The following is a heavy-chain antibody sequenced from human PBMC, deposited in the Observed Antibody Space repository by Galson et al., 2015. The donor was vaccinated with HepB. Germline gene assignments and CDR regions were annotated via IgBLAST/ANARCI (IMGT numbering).Heavy chain of an antibody. CDR1: GFTFSSYG. Sequence: SLRLSCAASGFTFSSYGMHWVRQAPGKGLEWVAVKSYDGSNKYYADSVKGRFTISRDNSKNTLYLQMNSLRAEDTAVYYCAKNEKQWLRYYYYYMDVWGKGTTVTVSS. J-gene: IGHJ6*03. D-gene: IGHD5-12*01. CDR3: AKNEKQWLRYYYYYMDV. V-gene: IGHV3-30*18. CDR2: KSYDGSNK.